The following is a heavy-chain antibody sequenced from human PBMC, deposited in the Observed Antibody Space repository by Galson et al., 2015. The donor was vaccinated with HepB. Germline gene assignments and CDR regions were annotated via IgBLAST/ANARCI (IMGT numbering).Heavy chain of an antibody. Sequence: SVKVSCKVAGYSLTELSMHWVRQAPGKGLEWMGGFDPEDGETIYAQKLQGRITLTEDTSTDTAYMELSSLRSEDTAVYYCATDLGWEQRFWGQGTRVTVSS. J-gene: IGHJ4*02. CDR3: ATDLGWEQRF. V-gene: IGHV1-24*01. D-gene: IGHD1/OR15-1a*01. CDR2: FDPEDGET. CDR1: GYSLTELS.